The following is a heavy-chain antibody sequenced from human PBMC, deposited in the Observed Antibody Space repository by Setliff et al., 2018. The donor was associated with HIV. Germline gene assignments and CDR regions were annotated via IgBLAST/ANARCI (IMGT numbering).Heavy chain of an antibody. Sequence: SETLSLTCTVSGGSISSSSYYWGCIRQPPGKGLERIGSIYYTGSANYNPSLNSRVTMSVATSKNQFSLKLSSVTAADTAVYYCASGYQYDSCGYYYVTLIDYWGQGALVTVSS. V-gene: IGHV4-39*01. CDR1: GGSISSSSYY. J-gene: IGHJ4*02. CDR2: IYYTGSA. D-gene: IGHD3-22*01. CDR3: ASGYQYDSCGYYYVTLIDY.